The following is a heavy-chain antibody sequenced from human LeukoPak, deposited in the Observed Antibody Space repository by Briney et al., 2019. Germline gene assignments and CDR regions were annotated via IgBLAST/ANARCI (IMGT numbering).Heavy chain of an antibody. CDR3: ARRAAAIVLTYYYYYMDV. CDR2: ISAYNGNT. D-gene: IGHD2-2*02. V-gene: IGHV1-18*01. Sequence: GASVKVSCKASGYTFTSYGISWVRQAPGQGLEWMGWISAYNGNTKYVQKLQGRVTMTTDTSTSTAYMELRSLRSDDTAVYYCARRAAAIVLTYYYYYMDVWGKGTTVTVSS. J-gene: IGHJ6*03. CDR1: GYTFTSYG.